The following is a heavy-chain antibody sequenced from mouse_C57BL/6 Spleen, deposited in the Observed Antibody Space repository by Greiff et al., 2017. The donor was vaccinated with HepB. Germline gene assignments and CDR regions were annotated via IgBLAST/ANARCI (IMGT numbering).Heavy chain of an antibody. CDR1: GYTFTSYW. J-gene: IGHJ4*01. Sequence: VQLQQSGAELAKPGASVKLSCKASGYTFTSYWMHWVKQRPGQGLEWIGYINPSSGYTKYNQKFKDKATLTADKSSSTAYIQLSSLTYEDSAVYYCARELYGSSGPGAMDYWGQGTSVTVSS. D-gene: IGHD1-1*01. V-gene: IGHV1-7*01. CDR3: ARELYGSSGPGAMDY. CDR2: INPSSGYT.